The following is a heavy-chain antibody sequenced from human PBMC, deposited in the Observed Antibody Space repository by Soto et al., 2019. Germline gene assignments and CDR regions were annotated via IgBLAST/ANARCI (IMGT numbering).Heavy chain of an antibody. CDR2: ISSSGSTI. J-gene: IGHJ3*02. D-gene: IGHD6-13*01. CDR3: ARDEGGSSWYRLDALDI. V-gene: IGHV3-11*01. Sequence: PGGSLRLSCVASGFTFRDYYMSWIRQAPGKGLEWASYISSSGSTIYYADSVKGRFTISRDNTKNSLYLQMNSLRADDTAVYYCARDEGGSSWYRLDALDIWGQGTMVTVSS. CDR1: GFTFRDYY.